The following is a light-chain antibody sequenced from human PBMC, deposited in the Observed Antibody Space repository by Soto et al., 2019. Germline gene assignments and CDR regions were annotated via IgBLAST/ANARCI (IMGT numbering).Light chain of an antibody. CDR3: CSYGGTSVV. CDR2: EGT. V-gene: IGLV2-23*01. Sequence: QSALTQPASVSGSPGQSITISCSGISSAVGTYYLVSWFQVHPGKAPQRIIFEGTKRPSGVSSRFSGSESGDTASLTISGLQADDEAHYYCCSYGGTSVVFGEGTKLTVL. CDR1: SSAVGTYYL. J-gene: IGLJ2*01.